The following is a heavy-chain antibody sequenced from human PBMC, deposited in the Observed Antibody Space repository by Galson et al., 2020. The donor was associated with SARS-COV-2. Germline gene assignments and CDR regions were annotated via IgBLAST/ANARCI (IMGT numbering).Heavy chain of an antibody. CDR1: GFNFGDSC. Sequence: GGSLRLSCAASGFNFGDSCMDWVRQAPGKGLEWVASITGNGSVRHHGDFVKGRFTISRDNAKNSLYLDMNSLRDEDTGIYHCARCAAWSLAYLVLGTLATVSS. CDR3: ARCAAWSLAY. J-gene: IGHJ4*02. V-gene: IGHV3-7*01. D-gene: IGHD1-1*01. CDR2: ITGNGSVR.